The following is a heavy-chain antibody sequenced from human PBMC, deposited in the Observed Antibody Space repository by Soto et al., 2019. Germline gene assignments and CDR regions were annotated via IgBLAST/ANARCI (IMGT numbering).Heavy chain of an antibody. CDR3: AGRYCSGGSCYNYYGMDV. CDR1: GFTFGSSA. Sequence: QIQLVQSGPEVKKPGTSVKVSCKASGFTFGSSAVQWVRQARGQRLEWIGWIVVGNGNTNYAQKFQERVTITRDMTTRTAYMELSSLRSEDTAVYYCAGRYCSGGSCYNYYGMDVWGRGTTVTVSS. V-gene: IGHV1-58*01. J-gene: IGHJ6*02. CDR2: IVVGNGNT. D-gene: IGHD2-15*01.